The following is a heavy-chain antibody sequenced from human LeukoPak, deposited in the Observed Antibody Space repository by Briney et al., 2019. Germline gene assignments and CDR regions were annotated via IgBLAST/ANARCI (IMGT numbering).Heavy chain of an antibody. D-gene: IGHD3-22*01. Sequence: GESLKISCKGSGYSFTSYWIGWVRQMPGKGLEWMGIFYPGDSDTRYSPSFQGQVTISADKSISTAYLQWSSLKASDTAMYYCARYYYDSSGSDLFDYWGQGTLVTVSS. CDR3: ARYYYDSSGSDLFDY. V-gene: IGHV5-51*01. J-gene: IGHJ4*02. CDR2: FYPGDSDT. CDR1: GYSFTSYW.